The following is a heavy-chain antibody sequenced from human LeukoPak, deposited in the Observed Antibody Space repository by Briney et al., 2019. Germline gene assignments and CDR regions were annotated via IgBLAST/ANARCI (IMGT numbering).Heavy chain of an antibody. D-gene: IGHD3-22*01. V-gene: IGHV4-39*07. CDR3: ARGDGTYYYDTSGYYPSLYFDY. J-gene: IGHJ4*02. CDR1: GGSISSSNYY. Sequence: SETLSLTCTVSGGSISSSNYYWGWIRQPPGKGLEWIGSIYYSGSTYYNPSLKSRVTISVDTSKNQFSLKLSSVTAAGTAVYYCARGDGTYYYDTSGYYPSLYFDYWGQGTLVTVSS. CDR2: IYYSGST.